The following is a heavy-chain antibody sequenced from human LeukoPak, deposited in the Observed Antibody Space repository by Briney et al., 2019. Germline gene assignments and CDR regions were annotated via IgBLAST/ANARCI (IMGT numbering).Heavy chain of an antibody. J-gene: IGHJ4*02. CDR2: IKQDGSEK. CDR1: GFTFSSYW. V-gene: IGHV3-7*01. CDR3: ARAIGKSEGY. Sequence: PGGSLGLSCAASGFTFSSYWMTWVRQAPGKGLEWVANIKQDGSEKYYVDSVKGRFTISRDNAKSSLYLQMDSLRAEDTAVYYCARAIGKSEGYWGQGTLVTVSS. D-gene: IGHD4-23*01.